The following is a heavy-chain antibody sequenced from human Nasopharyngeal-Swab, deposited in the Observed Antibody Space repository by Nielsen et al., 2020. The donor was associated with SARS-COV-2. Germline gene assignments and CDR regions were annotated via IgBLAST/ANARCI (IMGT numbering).Heavy chain of an antibody. CDR2: INHSGTT. Sequence: GSLRLSCTASGFTFSSYAMSWVRQAPGKGLEWIGEINHSGTTNSNPSLKSRVTLSVDTSKNQFSLKLSSMTAADTAVYYCARGRLHFLEPRLDYWGQGTLVTVSS. V-gene: IGHV4-34*01. CDR3: ARGRLHFLEPRLDY. CDR1: GFTFSSYA. D-gene: IGHD3-3*01. J-gene: IGHJ4*02.